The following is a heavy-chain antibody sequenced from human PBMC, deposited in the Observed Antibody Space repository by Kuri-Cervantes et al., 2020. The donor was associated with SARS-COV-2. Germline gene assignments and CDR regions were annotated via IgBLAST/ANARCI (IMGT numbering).Heavy chain of an antibody. CDR3: ARHVGGLVIPY. CDR1: GGSFSSYY. D-gene: IGHD3/OR15-3a*01. CDR2: IYYSGST. Sequence: SETLSLTCAVYGGSFSSYYWGWIRQPPGKGLEWIGSIYYSGSTYYNPSLKSRVTISVDTSKNQFSLKLSSVTAADTAVYYCARHVGGLVIPYWGQGTLVTVSS. J-gene: IGHJ4*02. V-gene: IGHV4-39*01.